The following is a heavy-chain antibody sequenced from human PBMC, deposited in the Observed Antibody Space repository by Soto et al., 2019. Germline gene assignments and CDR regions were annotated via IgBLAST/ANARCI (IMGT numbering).Heavy chain of an antibody. V-gene: IGHV3-30-3*01. Sequence: SLRLSCAASGFTFSSYAMHWVRQAPGKGLEWVAVISYDGGNKYYADSVKGRFTISRDNSKNTLYLQMNSLRAEDTAVYYCASDGWDYYDSSGYSCDYWGQGTLVTVSS. CDR2: ISYDGGNK. J-gene: IGHJ4*02. D-gene: IGHD3-22*01. CDR1: GFTFSSYA. CDR3: ASDGWDYYDSSGYSCDY.